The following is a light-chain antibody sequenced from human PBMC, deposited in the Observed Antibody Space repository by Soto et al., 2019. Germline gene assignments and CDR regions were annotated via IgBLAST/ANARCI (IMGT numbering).Light chain of an antibody. J-gene: IGLJ1*01. V-gene: IGLV2-14*01. CDR1: SSDVGDYNY. CDR2: EVS. CDR3: SSYKSSSSPSV. Sequence: SALTQPASVSGSPGQSITISCTGTSSDVGDYNYVSWYQQHPGKAPKLMIYEVSNRPSGVSDRFSGSESGNTASLTISGLQAEDEADYYCSSYKSSSSPSVFGTGTKLTVL.